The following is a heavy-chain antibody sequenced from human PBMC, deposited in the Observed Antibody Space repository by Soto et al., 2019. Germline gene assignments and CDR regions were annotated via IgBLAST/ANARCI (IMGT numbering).Heavy chain of an antibody. V-gene: IGHV3-30-3*01. CDR2: ISSDGNHK. CDR1: GFNVSAYT. J-gene: IGHJ4*02. Sequence: VKLVESGGGVVQPGRSLRLSCAASGFNVSAYTMHWVRQAPGKGLEWVAVISSDGNHKYYTDSVKGRFTISRDTSTNTLYLQMNSLSAEDTAVYYCARWEQPLFDYWGQGTLVTVSS. D-gene: IGHD1-26*01. CDR3: ARWEQPLFDY.